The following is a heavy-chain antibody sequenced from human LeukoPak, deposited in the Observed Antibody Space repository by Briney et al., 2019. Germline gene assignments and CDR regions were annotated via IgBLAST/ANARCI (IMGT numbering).Heavy chain of an antibody. CDR1: GYTFVCYY. CDR2: IEPVHGGR. Sequence: GPVEVSCQTSGYTFVCYYMHWVRQAPGQGGEWVGWIEPVHGGRKDTQKFQGRRTMTMDTAISTAYMELTRLNSDDTAMYYCTRAGIVGLTRGDHWGQGTLVTVSS. CDR3: TRAGIVGLTRGDH. D-gene: IGHD1-26*01. V-gene: IGHV1-2*02. J-gene: IGHJ4*02.